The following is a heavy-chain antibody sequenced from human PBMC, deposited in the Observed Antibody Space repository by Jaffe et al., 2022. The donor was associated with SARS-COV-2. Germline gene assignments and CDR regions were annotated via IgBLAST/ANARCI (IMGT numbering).Heavy chain of an antibody. V-gene: IGHV3-13*01. CDR2: IGTAGDT. CDR3: ARASAYGSGSYLDY. J-gene: IGHJ4*02. D-gene: IGHD3-10*01. Sequence: EVQLVESGGGLVQPGGSLRLSCAASGFTFSSYDMHWVRQATGKGLEWVSAIGTAGDTYYPGSVKGRFTISRENAKNSLYLQMNSLRAGDTAVYYCARASAYGSGSYLDYWGQGTLVTVSS. CDR1: GFTFSSYD.